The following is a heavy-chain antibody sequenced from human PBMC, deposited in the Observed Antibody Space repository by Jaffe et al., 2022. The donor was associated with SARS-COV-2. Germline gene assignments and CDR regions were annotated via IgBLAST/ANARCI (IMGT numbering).Heavy chain of an antibody. Sequence: EVQLVESGGDLVQPGGSLTLSCAASGFTFSSYSMNWVRQAPGKGLEWVSYIDSSSGTKYYADSVKGRFTISRDNAKNSLFLQMGSLSADDTAVYYCARYCNTVTCYLDAFDPWGQGTLVTVSS. J-gene: IGHJ5*02. CDR2: IDSSSGTK. D-gene: IGHD2-2*01. V-gene: IGHV3-48*01. CDR3: ARYCNTVTCYLDAFDP. CDR1: GFTFSSYS.